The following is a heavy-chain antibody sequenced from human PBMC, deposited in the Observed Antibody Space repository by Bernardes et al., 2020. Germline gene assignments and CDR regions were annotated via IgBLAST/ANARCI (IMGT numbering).Heavy chain of an antibody. V-gene: IGHV3-13*01. D-gene: IGHD3-16*02. J-gene: IGHJ6*04. CDR3: ARGNYIWGSYRHYYYGMDV. CDR1: GFTFSSYD. Sequence: GGSLRLSCAASGFTFSSYDMHWVRQATGKGLEWVSAIGTAGDTYYPGSVKGRFTISRENAKNSLYLQMNSLRAGDTAVYYCARGNYIWGSYRHYYYGMDVWGKGTTVTVSS. CDR2: IGTAGDT.